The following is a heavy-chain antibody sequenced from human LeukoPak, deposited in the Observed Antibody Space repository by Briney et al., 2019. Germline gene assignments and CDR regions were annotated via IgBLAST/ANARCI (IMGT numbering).Heavy chain of an antibody. D-gene: IGHD2-21*01. CDR1: GVALSNYG. CDR2: ITGSGGST. V-gene: IGHV3-23*01. J-gene: IGHJ4*02. CDR3: AKRGVEIRAILVGFHKEAYYFDS. Sequence: GGSLRLSCAVSGVALSNYGMSWVRQAPGKGLEWVAGITGSGGSTNYADSVKGRFTISRDNPKNTLYLQMNSLGAEDTAVYFCAKRGVEIRAILVGFHKEAYYFDSWGQGALVTVSS.